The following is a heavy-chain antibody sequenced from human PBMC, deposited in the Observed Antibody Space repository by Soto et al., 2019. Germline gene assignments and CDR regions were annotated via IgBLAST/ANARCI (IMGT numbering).Heavy chain of an antibody. V-gene: IGHV4-59*01. CDR3: ARDGPLERGNAFDI. CDR1: GGSISSYY. J-gene: IGHJ3*02. Sequence: SETLSLTCTVSGGSISSYYWGWIRQPPGKGLEWVAYIHYNGERATYNPSLESRVTISIDTSKNQLSLKLNSVTAADTAVYYCARDGPLERGNAFDIWGQGTMVTVSS. CDR2: IHYNGERA. D-gene: IGHD1-1*01.